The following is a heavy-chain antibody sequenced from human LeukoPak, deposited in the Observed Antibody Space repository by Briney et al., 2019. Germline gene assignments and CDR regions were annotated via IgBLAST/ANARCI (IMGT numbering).Heavy chain of an antibody. CDR2: ISGSGGST. CDR3: AKDGAYYYDSSGYYAFDY. Sequence: GGSLRLSCAASGFTFSSYAMSWVRQAPGKGLEWVSAISGSGGSTYYADSVKGRFTISRDNSKNTLYLQMNSLRAEDTAVYYCAKDGAYYYDSSGYYAFDYWGQGTLVTVSS. CDR1: GFTFSSYA. J-gene: IGHJ4*02. D-gene: IGHD3-22*01. V-gene: IGHV3-23*01.